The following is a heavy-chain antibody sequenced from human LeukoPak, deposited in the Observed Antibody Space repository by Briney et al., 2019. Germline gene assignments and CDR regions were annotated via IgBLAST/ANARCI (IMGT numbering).Heavy chain of an antibody. J-gene: IGHJ6*02. V-gene: IGHV3-21*01. CDR2: ISSSSSYI. CDR1: GFTFSSYS. D-gene: IGHD6-13*01. Sequence: GGSLRLSCAASGFTFSSYSMNWVRQAPGKGLEWVSSISSSSSYIYYADSVKGRFTISRDNAKNSLYLQMNSLRAEDTAVYYCARDLIAAGYGMDVWGQGTTVTVSS. CDR3: ARDLIAAGYGMDV.